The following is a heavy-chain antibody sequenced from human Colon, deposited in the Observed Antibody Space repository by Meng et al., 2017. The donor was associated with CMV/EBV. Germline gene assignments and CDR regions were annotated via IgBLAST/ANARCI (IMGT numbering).Heavy chain of an antibody. V-gene: IGHV3-23*01. D-gene: IGHD2-21*01. CDR1: VFTFSSYA. Sequence: GGSLRLSCAASVFTFSSYAMSWVRQAPGKGLVWISGMNAEGTIINNADSVKGRFTISRDNARNTLYLQMNSLRGDDTAVYYCVVKGSAWFDYWGQGTLVTVSS. CDR3: VVKGSAWFDY. J-gene: IGHJ4*02. CDR2: MNAEGTII.